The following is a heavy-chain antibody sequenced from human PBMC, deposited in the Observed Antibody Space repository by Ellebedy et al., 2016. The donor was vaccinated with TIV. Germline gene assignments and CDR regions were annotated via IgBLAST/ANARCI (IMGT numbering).Heavy chain of an antibody. V-gene: IGHV3-30*14. Sequence: GGSLRLXXAASGFSFSAYNMHWVRQAPGKGLEWVARISTDGSRKDYVASVKGRFSISRDTSKNTLFLQMNSLRADDTAIYYCAVGRPNYGDFPSWGQGTLVTVSS. CDR1: GFSFSAYN. J-gene: IGHJ5*02. CDR2: ISTDGSRK. CDR3: AVGRPNYGDFPS. D-gene: IGHD4-17*01.